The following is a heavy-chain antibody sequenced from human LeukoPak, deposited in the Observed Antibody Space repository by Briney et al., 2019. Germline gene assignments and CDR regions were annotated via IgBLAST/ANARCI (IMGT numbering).Heavy chain of an antibody. D-gene: IGHD5-18*01. CDR2: IYHSGST. Sequence: SETLSLTCAVSGGSISSSNWWSWVRQPPGKGLEWIGEIYHSGSTNYDPSLKSRVTISVDKSKNQFSLKLSSVTAADTAVYYCARLPSIQLWLSYFDYWGQGTLVTVSS. CDR3: ARLPSIQLWLSYFDY. V-gene: IGHV4-4*02. J-gene: IGHJ4*02. CDR1: GGSISSSNW.